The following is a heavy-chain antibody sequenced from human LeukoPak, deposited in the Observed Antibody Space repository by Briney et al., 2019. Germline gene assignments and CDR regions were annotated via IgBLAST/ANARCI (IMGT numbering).Heavy chain of an antibody. J-gene: IGHJ4*02. Sequence: SVKVSCKASGGTFSSYAISWVRQAPGQGLEWMGRIIPILGIANYAQKFQGRVTITADKSTSTAYMELSSLRSEDAAVYYCARDFAAVAGGDYWGQGTLVTVSS. V-gene: IGHV1-69*04. CDR2: IIPILGIA. D-gene: IGHD6-19*01. CDR3: ARDFAAVAGGDY. CDR1: GGTFSSYA.